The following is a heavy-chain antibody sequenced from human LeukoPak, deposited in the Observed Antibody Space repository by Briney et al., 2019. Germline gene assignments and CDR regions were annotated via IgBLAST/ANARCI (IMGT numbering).Heavy chain of an antibody. J-gene: IGHJ6*03. Sequence: GGTLRLSCAASGFTFSSYAIHWVRQAPGKGLEWVAVISFDGTDAFYADSVKGRFTISRDNSKNTLYLQMNSLRADDTAVYYCATASEDPYSSSSYYYYYMDVWGKGTTVTVSS. CDR3: ATASEDPYSSSSYYYYYMDV. V-gene: IGHV3-30*04. CDR1: GFTFSSYA. CDR2: ISFDGTDA. D-gene: IGHD6-6*01.